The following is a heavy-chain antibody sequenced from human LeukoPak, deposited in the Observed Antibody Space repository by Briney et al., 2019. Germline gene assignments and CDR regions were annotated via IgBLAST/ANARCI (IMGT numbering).Heavy chain of an antibody. CDR3: AKDSASYGRFDY. V-gene: IGHV3-23*01. CDR2: ISGSGSST. D-gene: IGHD5-18*01. J-gene: IGHJ4*02. CDR1: GFTFTNYA. Sequence: GGSLRLSCAASGFTFTNYAMSWVRRAPGKGLEWVSVISGSGSSTYYADSVKGRFTISRDDSKNTLYLQMNSLRAEDTAVYLCAKDSASYGRFDYWGQGTLVTVSS.